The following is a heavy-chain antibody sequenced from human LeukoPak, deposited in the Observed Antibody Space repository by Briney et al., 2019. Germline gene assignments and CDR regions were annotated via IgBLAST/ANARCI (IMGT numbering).Heavy chain of an antibody. CDR2: IYSGGST. Sequence: GGSLRLSCAASGFTVSSNYMSWVRQAPGKGLEWVSVIYSGGSTYYADSVKGRFTIFRDNSKNTLYLQMNSLRAEDTAVYYCARDVYDFWSGSHYGMDVWGQGTTVTVSS. CDR3: ARDVYDFWSGSHYGMDV. CDR1: GFTVSSNY. V-gene: IGHV3-53*01. D-gene: IGHD3-3*01. J-gene: IGHJ6*02.